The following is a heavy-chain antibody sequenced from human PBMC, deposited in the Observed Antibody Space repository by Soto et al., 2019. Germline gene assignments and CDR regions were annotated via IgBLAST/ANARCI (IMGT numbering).Heavy chain of an antibody. V-gene: IGHV3-33*05. CDR2: ILDDGSDQ. D-gene: IGHD2-8*01. CDR1: GFTFSKYG. Sequence: QVQLVESGGGVVQPGRSLRLSCAASGFTFSKYGMHWVRQAPGKGLEWVAVILDDGSDQKYGDSVRGRFTISRDNSKNTLYLQINSLRVEDTAVYYCARDDDRPDNGLDMWGRGTMVTVSS. CDR3: ARDDDRPDNGLDM. J-gene: IGHJ3*02.